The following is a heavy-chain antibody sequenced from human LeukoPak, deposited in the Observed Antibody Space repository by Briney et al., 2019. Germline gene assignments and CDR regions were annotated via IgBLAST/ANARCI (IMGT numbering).Heavy chain of an antibody. CDR2: IKQDGSEK. CDR3: ARVVASSWNDVVWSSAYYYYGMDV. D-gene: IGHD1-1*01. Sequence: GGSLRLSCAASGFTFSSYWMSWVRQAPGKGLEWVANIKQDGSEKYYVDSVKGRFTISRDNAKNSLYLQMNSLRAEDTAVYYCARVVASSWNDVVWSSAYYYYGMDVWGQGTTVTVSS. CDR1: GFTFSSYW. J-gene: IGHJ6*02. V-gene: IGHV3-7*01.